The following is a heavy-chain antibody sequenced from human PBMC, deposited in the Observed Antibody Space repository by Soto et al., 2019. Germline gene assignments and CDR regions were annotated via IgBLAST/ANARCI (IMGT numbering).Heavy chain of an antibody. D-gene: IGHD3-22*01. CDR2: INAGNGNT. V-gene: IGHV1-3*01. J-gene: IGHJ4*02. CDR1: GYTFTSYA. Sequence: GASVKVSCKASGYTFTSYAMHWVRQAPGQRLEWMGWINAGNGNTKYSQKLQGRVTMTTDTSTSTAYMELRSLRSDDTAVYYCARDRDSYFDYWGQGTLVTVSS. CDR3: ARDRDSYFDY.